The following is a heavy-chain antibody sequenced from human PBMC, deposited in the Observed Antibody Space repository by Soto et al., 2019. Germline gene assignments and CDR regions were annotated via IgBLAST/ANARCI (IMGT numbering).Heavy chain of an antibody. CDR3: ARREGYGGKWDWYFDL. CDR1: GYTFTNYA. D-gene: IGHD4-17*01. CDR2: INAGNGNT. Sequence: ASVKVSCKASGYTFTNYAMHWVRQAPGQRLEWMGWINAGNGNTKYSQKFQGRVTITRDTSASTAYMELSSLRSEDTAVYYCARREGYGGKWDWYFDLWGRGTLVTVSS. V-gene: IGHV1-3*01. J-gene: IGHJ2*01.